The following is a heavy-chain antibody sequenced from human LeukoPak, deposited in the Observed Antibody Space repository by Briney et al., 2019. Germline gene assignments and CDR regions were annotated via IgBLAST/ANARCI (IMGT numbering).Heavy chain of an antibody. CDR3: ARVRGSGWYLYNWFDP. D-gene: IGHD6-19*01. CDR1: GGSISSNNW. J-gene: IGHJ5*02. V-gene: IGHV4-4*02. Sequence: PSETLSLTCAVSGGSISSNNWWSWVRQPPGKGLEWIGEIYHSGSTNYNPSLKSRVTISVDTSKNQFSLKLSSVTAADTAVYYCARVRGSGWYLYNWFDPWGQGTLVTVSS. CDR2: IYHSGST.